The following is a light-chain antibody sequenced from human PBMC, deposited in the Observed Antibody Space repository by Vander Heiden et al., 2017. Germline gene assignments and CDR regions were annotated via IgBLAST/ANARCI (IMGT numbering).Light chain of an antibody. CDR2: WAS. CDR1: QSVLYSSNNKNY. Sequence: DIVMTQSPDSLAVSLGERATINCKSSQSVLYSSNNKNYLAWYQQKPGQPPKLLIYWASTREAGVPDRFSGSGSGTDFTLTISSRQAEDVAVYYCQQYDSTPSLTVGGGTKVEIK. CDR3: QQYDSTPSLT. J-gene: IGKJ4*01. V-gene: IGKV4-1*01.